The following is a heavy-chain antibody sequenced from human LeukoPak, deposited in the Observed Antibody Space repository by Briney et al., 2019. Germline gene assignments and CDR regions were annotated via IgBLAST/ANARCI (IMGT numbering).Heavy chain of an antibody. D-gene: IGHD5-18*01. CDR2: FYTSGST. J-gene: IGHJ4*02. CDR3: ARDRDTAMVTWFDY. Sequence: SVTDSLTCTVSGGSISRYNWNWIRQPAGKGLEWIGRFYTSGSTKYNPSLKSRLTMSVDTSKNQFSLKLSSVTAADTAVYYCARDRDTAMVTWFDYWGQGTLVTVTS. V-gene: IGHV4-4*07. CDR1: GGSISRYN.